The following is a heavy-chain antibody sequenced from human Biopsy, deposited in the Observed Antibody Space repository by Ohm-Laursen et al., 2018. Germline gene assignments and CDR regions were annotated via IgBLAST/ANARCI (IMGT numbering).Heavy chain of an antibody. Sequence: LRLSCSASGFTFSNACMSWVRQTPGKGLEWIGEINHSGSTKYNPSFESRVTISVDTSKNQFSLNLFSVTAADAARYFCARGEYYAYWSGARKLNYFDYWGQGTLVIVSS. V-gene: IGHV4-34*01. CDR3: ARGEYYAYWSGARKLNYFDY. D-gene: IGHD3-3*01. CDR1: GFTFSNAC. CDR2: INHSGST. J-gene: IGHJ4*02.